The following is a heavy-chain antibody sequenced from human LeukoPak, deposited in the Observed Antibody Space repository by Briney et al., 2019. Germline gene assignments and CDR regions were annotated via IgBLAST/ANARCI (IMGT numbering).Heavy chain of an antibody. CDR1: GFTFSSYG. V-gene: IGHV3-30*03. CDR2: ISYDGSNK. Sequence: GRSLRLSCAASGFTFSSYGMHWVRQAPGKGLEWVAVISYDGSNKYYADSVKGRFTISRDNSKNTLHLQMNSLRAEDTAVYYCARAARYSGSYADYFDYWGQGTLVTVSS. J-gene: IGHJ4*02. D-gene: IGHD1-26*01. CDR3: ARAARYSGSYADYFDY.